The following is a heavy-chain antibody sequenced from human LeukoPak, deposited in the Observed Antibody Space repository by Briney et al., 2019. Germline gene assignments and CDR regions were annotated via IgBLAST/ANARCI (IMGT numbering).Heavy chain of an antibody. CDR3: ARGSTRNFYDSSAGFDF. D-gene: IGHD3-22*01. V-gene: IGHV4-59*01. CDR1: GDSISPFC. Sequence: SETLSLTCTVSGDSISPFCWTWIRQPPGKGLEWIGNIYYSGSTSYNPSLKSRATISLDTSENQFSLRLTSVTAADTAVYYCARGSTRNFYDSSAGFDFWGQGTLLTVSS. J-gene: IGHJ4*02. CDR2: IYYSGST.